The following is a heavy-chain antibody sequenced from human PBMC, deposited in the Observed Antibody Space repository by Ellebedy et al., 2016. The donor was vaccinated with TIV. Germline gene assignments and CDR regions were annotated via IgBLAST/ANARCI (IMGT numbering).Heavy chain of an antibody. J-gene: IGHJ2*01. Sequence: ASVKVSXXASGYTFSTHGINWVRQAPGQGLEWMGWINAYSGNTNYAQKLQGRVTMTTDTSTSTAYIELRSLRSDDTAIYYCARDLGVHWYFDLWGRGTLVTVSS. CDR2: INAYSGNT. V-gene: IGHV1-18*01. CDR1: GYTFSTHG. D-gene: IGHD3-16*01. CDR3: ARDLGVHWYFDL.